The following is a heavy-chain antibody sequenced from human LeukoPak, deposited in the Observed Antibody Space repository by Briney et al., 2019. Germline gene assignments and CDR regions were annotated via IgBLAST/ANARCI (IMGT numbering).Heavy chain of an antibody. CDR1: DDSISSGSYY. CDR2: INHSGST. Sequence: PSETLSLTCTVSDDSISSGSYYWSWIRQPAGKGLEWIGEINHSGSTNYNPSLKSRVTISVDTSKNQFSLKLSSVTAADTAVYYCARRYSGYWRDYYYMDVWGKGTTVTVSS. D-gene: IGHD5-12*01. V-gene: IGHV4-61*10. CDR3: ARRYSGYWRDYYYMDV. J-gene: IGHJ6*03.